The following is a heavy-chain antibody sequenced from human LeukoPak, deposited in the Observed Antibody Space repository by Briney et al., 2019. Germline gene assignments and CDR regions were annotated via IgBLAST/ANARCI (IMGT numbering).Heavy chain of an antibody. CDR1: GFTFSRYA. CDR3: ARGKIVGATFSDY. D-gene: IGHD1-26*01. J-gene: IGHJ4*02. Sequence: GGSLRLSCVASGFTFSRYAMNWVRQAPGKGLEWVSCISGSGGSTYYADAVKGRFTISRDNAKKTLYLQMNSLRAEDTAVYYCARGKIVGATFSDYWGQGTLVTVSS. V-gene: IGHV3-23*01. CDR2: ISGSGGST.